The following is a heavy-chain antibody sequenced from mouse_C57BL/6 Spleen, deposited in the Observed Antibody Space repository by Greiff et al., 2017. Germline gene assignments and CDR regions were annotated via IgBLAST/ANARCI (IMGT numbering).Heavy chain of an antibody. CDR3: ARFKGLYDYDDYFDY. Sequence: QVQLQQPGAELVKPGASVKMSCKASGYTFTSYWITWVKQRPGQGLEWIGDIYPGSGSTNYNEKFKSKATLTVDTSSSTAYMQLSSLTSEDSAVXYCARFKGLYDYDDYFDYWGQGTTLTVSS. D-gene: IGHD2-4*01. CDR2: IYPGSGST. CDR1: GYTFTSYW. J-gene: IGHJ2*01. V-gene: IGHV1-55*01.